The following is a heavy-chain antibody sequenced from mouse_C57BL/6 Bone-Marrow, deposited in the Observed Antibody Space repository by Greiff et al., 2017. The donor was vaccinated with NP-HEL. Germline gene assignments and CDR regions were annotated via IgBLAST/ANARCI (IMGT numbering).Heavy chain of an antibody. J-gene: IGHJ3*01. Sequence: DVMLVESGGGLVQPGGSLKLSCAASGFTFSDYYMYWVRQTPEKRLEWVAYISNGGGSTYYPDTVKGRFTLSRDNAKNTLYLQMSRLKSEDTARYYGARPFYYDYDVRFAYWGEGTLVTVSA. D-gene: IGHD2-4*01. CDR2: ISNGGGST. CDR1: GFTFSDYY. V-gene: IGHV5-12*01. CDR3: ARPFYYDYDVRFAY.